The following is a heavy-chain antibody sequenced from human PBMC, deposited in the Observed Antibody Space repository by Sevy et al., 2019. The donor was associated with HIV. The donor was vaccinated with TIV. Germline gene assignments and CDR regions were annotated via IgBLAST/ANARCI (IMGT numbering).Heavy chain of an antibody. V-gene: IGHV5-51*01. Sequence: GESLKISCKGSGYSFTSYWIGWVRQMPGKGLEWMGIIYPGDSDTRYSPSFQGQVTISADKSISTAYLQWSSLKASDTAMYYCAGQGGYSSSSARPKGNYYYGMDVWGQGTTVTVSS. CDR1: GYSFTSYW. CDR2: IYPGDSDT. J-gene: IGHJ6*02. CDR3: AGQGGYSSSSARPKGNYYYGMDV. D-gene: IGHD6-6*01.